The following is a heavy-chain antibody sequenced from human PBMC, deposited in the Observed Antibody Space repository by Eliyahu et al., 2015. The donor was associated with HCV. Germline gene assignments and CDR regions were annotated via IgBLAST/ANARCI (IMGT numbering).Heavy chain of an antibody. D-gene: IGHD3-3*01. CDR1: GXSISSRSYX. J-gene: IGHJ4*02. Sequence: QVQLQESGPGLVKPSQTLXLTCXVXGXSISSRSYXXSWIRXPAGKGLEWIGRIYTTGTTSYNPSLKSRVTISLDTSKNQFSLKLNSLTAADTAIYYCAXDRDSYDYYFDYWGQGSLVTVSS. CDR3: AXDRDSYDYYFDY. CDR2: IYTTGTT. V-gene: IGHV4-61*02.